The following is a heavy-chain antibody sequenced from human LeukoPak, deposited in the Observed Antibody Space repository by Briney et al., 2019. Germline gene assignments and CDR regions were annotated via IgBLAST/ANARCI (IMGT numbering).Heavy chain of an antibody. CDR2: IYYSGST. V-gene: IGHV4-59*01. CDR1: GGSISSYY. Sequence: SETLSLTCTVSGGSISSYYWSWIRQPPGKGLEWIGYIYYSGSTNYNPSLKSRVTISVDTSKNQFSLKLSSVTAADTAVYYCERRIVATITSWFDPWGQGTLVTVSS. D-gene: IGHD5-12*01. J-gene: IGHJ5*02. CDR3: ERRIVATITSWFDP.